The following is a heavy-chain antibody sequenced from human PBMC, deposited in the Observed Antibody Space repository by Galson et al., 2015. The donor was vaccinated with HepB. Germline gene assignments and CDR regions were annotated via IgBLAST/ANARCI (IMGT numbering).Heavy chain of an antibody. CDR2: IKSKTDGGTT. Sequence: SLRLSCAVSGSSFSDAWMSWVRQAPGKGLEWVGRIKSKTDGGTTDYAAPVKGRFTISRDDSKNTLYLQMNSLRTEDTAVYYCTTLWYYYHNSDYWGQGSLVTVSS. D-gene: IGHD3-22*01. CDR1: GSSFSDAW. V-gene: IGHV3-15*01. CDR3: TTLWYYYHNSDY. J-gene: IGHJ4*02.